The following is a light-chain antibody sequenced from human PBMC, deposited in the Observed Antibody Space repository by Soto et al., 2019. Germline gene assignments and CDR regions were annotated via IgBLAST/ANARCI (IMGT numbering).Light chain of an antibody. V-gene: IGKV3-20*01. Sequence: EIVLTQSPGTLSLSPGERATLSCRASQSISSGHLVWYQQKPGQAPRLLIYGASSRATGITDRFSGSGSGTELTLTISRLDSEDFSMYYGQQYGTSPITFGQGTRLEIK. CDR3: QQYGTSPIT. J-gene: IGKJ5*01. CDR2: GAS. CDR1: QSISSGH.